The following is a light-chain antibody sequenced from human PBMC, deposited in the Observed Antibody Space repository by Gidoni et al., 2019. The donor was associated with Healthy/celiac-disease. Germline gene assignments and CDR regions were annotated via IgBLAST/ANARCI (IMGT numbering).Light chain of an antibody. J-gene: IGKJ1*01. Sequence: EIVMTQSPATLSVSPGERATLSCRASQSVSSNLAWYQQKPGQAPRLLIYGASTRAPGSPARFSGSGSGTEFTLTISSLQSEDFAVYYCQQYNNWPIWTFGQGTKVEIK. CDR3: QQYNNWPIWT. CDR1: QSVSSN. CDR2: GAS. V-gene: IGKV3-15*01.